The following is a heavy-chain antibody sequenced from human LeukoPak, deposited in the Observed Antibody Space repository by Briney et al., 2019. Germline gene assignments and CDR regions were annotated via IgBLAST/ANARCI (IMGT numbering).Heavy chain of an antibody. Sequence: PGGSLRLSCAASGFTFSSYGMSWVRQAPGKGLEWVSAISGSGGSTYYADSVKGRFTISRDNSKNTLYLQMNSLRAEDTAVYYCAKDLSYERGFHYYYYMDVWGKGTTVTVSS. J-gene: IGHJ6*03. CDR2: ISGSGGST. V-gene: IGHV3-23*01. CDR1: GFTFSSYG. D-gene: IGHD3-10*01. CDR3: AKDLSYERGFHYYYYMDV.